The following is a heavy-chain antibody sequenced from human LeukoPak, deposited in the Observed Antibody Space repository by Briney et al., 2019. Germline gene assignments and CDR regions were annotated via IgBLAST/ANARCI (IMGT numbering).Heavy chain of an antibody. Sequence: PGTSLRLSCEASGFTFSRYAMHWVRRAPGKGLEWVAVIANDGRDKHSTDYVKGRFTITRDNAKNTVYLQMNSLRVEDTAVYYCAKDQQIVSAKYYFDSWGQGILVTVSS. CDR2: IANDGRDK. D-gene: IGHD1/OR15-1a*01. CDR1: GFTFSRYA. V-gene: IGHV3-30*18. J-gene: IGHJ4*02. CDR3: AKDQQIVSAKYYFDS.